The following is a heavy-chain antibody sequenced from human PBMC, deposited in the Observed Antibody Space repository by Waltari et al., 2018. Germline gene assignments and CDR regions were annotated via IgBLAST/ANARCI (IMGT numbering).Heavy chain of an antibody. CDR2: VDPEDGET. Sequence: EVQLVQSGAEVKKPGATVKISCKASGYTFTDYYMHWVQQAPGKGLGWMGRVDPEDGETIYAEKFQGRVTITADTSTDTAYMELSSLRSEDTAVYYCARGRIVVVPAAMHYYYYMDVWGKGTTVTVSS. J-gene: IGHJ6*03. V-gene: IGHV1-69-2*01. CDR3: ARGRIVVVPAAMHYYYYMDV. CDR1: GYTFTDYY. D-gene: IGHD2-2*01.